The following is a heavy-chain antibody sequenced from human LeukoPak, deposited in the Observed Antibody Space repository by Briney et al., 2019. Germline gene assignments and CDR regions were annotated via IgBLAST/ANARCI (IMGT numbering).Heavy chain of an antibody. Sequence: SETLSLTCTVSGGSISYFYWSWIRQPAGKGLEWIGRIYTSGSTNYNPSLKSRVTISVDTSKNQFSLKLSSVTAADTAVYYCARGRPDYYGSGSYYKGSSSSNDYWGQGTLVTVSS. V-gene: IGHV4-4*07. CDR3: ARGRPDYYGSGSYYKGSSSSNDY. CDR2: IYTSGST. J-gene: IGHJ4*02. D-gene: IGHD3-10*01. CDR1: GGSISYFY.